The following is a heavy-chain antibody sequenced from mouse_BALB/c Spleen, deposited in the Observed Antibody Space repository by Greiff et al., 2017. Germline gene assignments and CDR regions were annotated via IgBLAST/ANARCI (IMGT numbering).Heavy chain of an antibody. J-gene: IGHJ1*01. D-gene: IGHD3-2*01. CDR2: IDPSNSET. CDR1: GYTFTSYW. CDR3: TGGTARAGCSYAFDY. Sequence: VQVLQSGPELVRPGASVKMSCTASGYTFTSYWMHWVKQTPGQGLEWIGMIDPSNSETRLNQKFKVKATLNVYKSSNTAYLQLSSLTSEDSAVYCCTGGTARAGCSYAFDYWGEGTTVTVSS. V-gene: IGHV1S127*01.